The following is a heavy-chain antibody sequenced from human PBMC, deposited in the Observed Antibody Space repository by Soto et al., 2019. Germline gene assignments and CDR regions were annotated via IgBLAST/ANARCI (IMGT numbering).Heavy chain of an antibody. CDR3: ARTSSAGLSHYFDY. Sequence: SGPTLVNPTQPLTLTCTFSGFSLTTNEMRVSWIRQPPGKALEWLARIDWDDHTFYSTSLKTRLTISKDTSKNQVVLTMTNMDPVDTATFYCARTSSAGLSHYFDYWGQGTLVTVSS. J-gene: IGHJ4*02. V-gene: IGHV2-70*04. CDR2: IDWDDHT. D-gene: IGHD2-2*01. CDR1: GFSLTTNEMR.